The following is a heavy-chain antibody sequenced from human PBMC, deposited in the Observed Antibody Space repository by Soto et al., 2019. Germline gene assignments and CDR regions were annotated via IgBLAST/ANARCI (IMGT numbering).Heavy chain of an antibody. CDR3: TSPSDYCTNGVCYTGDGYYYYGMDV. CDR2: ISYDGSNK. V-gene: IGHV3-30*03. D-gene: IGHD2-8*01. Sequence: GGSLRLSCAASGFTFSSYGMHWVRQAPGKGLEWVAVISYDGSNKYYADSVKGRFTISRDNSKNTLYLQMNSLRAEDTAVYYCTSPSDYCTNGVCYTGDGYYYYGMDVWGQGTTVTVSS. J-gene: IGHJ6*02. CDR1: GFTFSSYG.